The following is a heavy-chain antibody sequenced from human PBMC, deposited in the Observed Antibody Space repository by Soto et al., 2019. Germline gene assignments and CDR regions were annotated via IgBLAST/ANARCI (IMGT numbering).Heavy chain of an antibody. Sequence: VQLVESGGALVQPGGSLRLSCVVSGFTLRNYYMHWARQAPGKGLVWVSHINGDGSTTDYADSVKGRFTISRDNAKNRLYLQINSLRAEDTAVYYCARGGVPAALDIWGEGTMVPVSS. CDR3: ARGGVPAALDI. V-gene: IGHV3-74*01. CDR1: GFTLRNYY. J-gene: IGHJ3*02. CDR2: INGDGSTT. D-gene: IGHD3-10*01.